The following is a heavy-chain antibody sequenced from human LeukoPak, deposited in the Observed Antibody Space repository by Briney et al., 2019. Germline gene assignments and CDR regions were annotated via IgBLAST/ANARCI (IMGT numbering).Heavy chain of an antibody. Sequence: GGSLRLSCAASGFIFSGYGMHWVRHAPGKGLEWVALSPYDGNNEYYADSVKGGFTISRDNSTNTLYLQMSILEPDDTAVYFCAKDREIYCGGCVCASPGFDSWGQGTLVTVSS. CDR3: AKDREIYCGGCVCASPGFDS. J-gene: IGHJ4*02. D-gene: IGHD2-21*01. V-gene: IGHV3-30*18. CDR2: SPYDGNNE. CDR1: GFIFSGYG.